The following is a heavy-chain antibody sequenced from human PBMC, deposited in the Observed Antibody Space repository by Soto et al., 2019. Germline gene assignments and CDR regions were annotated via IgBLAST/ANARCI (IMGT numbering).Heavy chain of an antibody. CDR1: GYTFTSYD. V-gene: IGHV1-8*01. CDR3: ARGHSADGFDY. CDR2: MNPNSGNT. J-gene: IGHJ4*02. D-gene: IGHD3-10*01. Sequence: ASVKVSCKASGYTFTSYDINWVRQATGQGLEWMGWMNPNSGNTGYAQKFQGRVTMTRNTSISTAYMELGSLGSEDTAVYYCARGHSADGFDYWGQGTLVTVSS.